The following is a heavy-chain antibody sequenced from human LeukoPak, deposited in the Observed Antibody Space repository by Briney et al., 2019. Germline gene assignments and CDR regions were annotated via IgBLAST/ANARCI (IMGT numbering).Heavy chain of an antibody. CDR1: GGTFSGYT. V-gene: IGHV1-69*02. CDR2: IIPILGIA. J-gene: IGHJ4*02. D-gene: IGHD3-22*01. CDR3: ARGQADSSGYLFDY. Sequence: SVKVSCKASGGTFSGYTISWVRQAPGQGLEWMGRIIPILGIANYAQKFQGRVTITADKSTSTAYMELSSLRSEDTAVYYCARGQADSSGYLFDYWGQGTLVTVSS.